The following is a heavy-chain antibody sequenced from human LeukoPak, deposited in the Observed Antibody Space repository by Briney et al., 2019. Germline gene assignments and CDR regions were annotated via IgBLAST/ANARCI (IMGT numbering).Heavy chain of an antibody. CDR3: ARVGYCSSTSCPAHAFDI. J-gene: IGHJ3*02. Sequence: GGSLRLCCAASGFTVSSNYMSWVRQAPGKGLEWVSVIYSGGSTYCADSEKRRFTISRDNSKNTLYLQMNSLRAEDTAVYYCARVGYCSSTSCPAHAFDIWGQGTMVTVSS. V-gene: IGHV3-66*02. CDR2: IYSGGST. CDR1: GFTVSSNY. D-gene: IGHD2-2*03.